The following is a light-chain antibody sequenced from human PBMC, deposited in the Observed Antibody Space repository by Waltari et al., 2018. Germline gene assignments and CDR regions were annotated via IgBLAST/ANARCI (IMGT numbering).Light chain of an antibody. J-gene: IGKJ1*01. Sequence: DIVMTQSPDSLTVSLGERATINCKSSQSILYSSNNLNYLAWYQQRPGQPPKLRIYWASTRESGVPGRFSGSGSGTDFTLTISSLQAEDVAVYYCQQYYGSPPWTFGQGTKVEIK. CDR3: QQYYGSPPWT. CDR2: WAS. V-gene: IGKV4-1*01. CDR1: QSILYSSNNLNY.